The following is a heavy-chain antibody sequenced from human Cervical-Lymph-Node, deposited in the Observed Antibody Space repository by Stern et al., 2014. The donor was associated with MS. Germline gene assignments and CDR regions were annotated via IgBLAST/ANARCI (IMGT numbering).Heavy chain of an antibody. CDR1: GFTFSDYY. J-gene: IGHJ4*02. CDR2: ITSRGSAI. D-gene: IGHD6-19*01. CDR3: ARTVEQWLVGPFDC. Sequence: QDQLVQSGGGLVKPGGSLRLSCAASGFTFSDYYMAWIRQAPGKGLEWISYITSRGSAIYYADSVKGRFTISRDNTKNSVSLQMNSLRGDDTAVYYCARTVEQWLVGPFDCWGQGALVTVSS. V-gene: IGHV3-11*01.